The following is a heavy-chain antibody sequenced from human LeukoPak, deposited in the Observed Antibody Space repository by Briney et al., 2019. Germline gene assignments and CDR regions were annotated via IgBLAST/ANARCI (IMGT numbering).Heavy chain of an antibody. Sequence: GGSLRLSCAASGFTFSSYAMSWVRQAPGKGLEWVSGISGSDGSTYYADSVKGRFTISRDNSKNRLYLLMNSLRAEDTALYYCAKSLGSPSWYFYYGMDGWGQATTVT. V-gene: IGHV3-23*01. CDR1: GFTFSSYA. CDR2: ISGSDGST. J-gene: IGHJ6*02. D-gene: IGHD6-19*01. CDR3: AKSLGSPSWYFYYGMDG.